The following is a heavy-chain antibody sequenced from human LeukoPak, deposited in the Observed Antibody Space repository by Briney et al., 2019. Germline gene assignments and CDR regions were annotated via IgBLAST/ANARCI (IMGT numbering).Heavy chain of an antibody. CDR1: GYTFTSYY. V-gene: IGHV1-46*01. CDR3: ARDREATFPISRE. J-gene: IGHJ4*02. Sequence: ASVKVSCRASGYTFTSYYMHWVRQAPGQGLEWMGIINPSGGSTSYAQKFQGRVTMTRDTSTSTVYMELSSLRSEDTAVYYCARDREATFPISREWGQGTLVTVSS. CDR2: INPSGGST. D-gene: IGHD5-12*01.